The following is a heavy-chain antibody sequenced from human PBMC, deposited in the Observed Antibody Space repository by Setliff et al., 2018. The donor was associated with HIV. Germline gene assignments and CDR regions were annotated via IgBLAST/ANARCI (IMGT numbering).Heavy chain of an antibody. D-gene: IGHD4-17*01. CDR3: ARPLMTTVVSVCAFDI. Sequence: PSETLSLTCTVSGGSISSSSYYWGWIRQPPGKGLEWIGSIYYSGSTYYNPSLKSRVTISVDTSKNQFSLRLSSVTAADTAVYYCARPLMTTVVSVCAFDIWGQGTMVTVSS. CDR1: GGSISSSSYY. CDR2: IYYSGST. V-gene: IGHV4-39*01. J-gene: IGHJ3*02.